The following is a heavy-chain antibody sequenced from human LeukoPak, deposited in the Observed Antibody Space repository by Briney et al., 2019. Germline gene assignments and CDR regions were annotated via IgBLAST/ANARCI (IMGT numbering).Heavy chain of an antibody. J-gene: IGHJ4*02. Sequence: PGGSLRLSCAASGFTFSSYAMSWVRQAPGKGLEWVSAISGSGGSTYYADSVKGRFTISRDNSKNTLYLQMNSLRAEDTAVYYCAKLLSPYYYDSSGYLGWGQGTLVTVSS. CDR3: AKLLSPYYYDSSGYLG. CDR1: GFTFSSYA. V-gene: IGHV3-23*01. D-gene: IGHD3-22*01. CDR2: ISGSGGST.